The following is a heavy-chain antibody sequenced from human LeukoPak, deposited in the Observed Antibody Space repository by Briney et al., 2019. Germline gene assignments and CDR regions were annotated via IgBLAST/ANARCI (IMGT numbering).Heavy chain of an antibody. Sequence: GGSLRLSCAASGFTISSNYMSWVRQAPGKGLEWVSVIYSGGSTYYADSVKGRFTISRDNSKNTLYLQMNSLRAEDTAVYYCARGDRYPEGFDWWGQGTLVTVSS. D-gene: IGHD5-24*01. CDR3: ARGDRYPEGFDW. CDR2: IYSGGST. J-gene: IGHJ4*02. V-gene: IGHV3-53*01. CDR1: GFTISSNY.